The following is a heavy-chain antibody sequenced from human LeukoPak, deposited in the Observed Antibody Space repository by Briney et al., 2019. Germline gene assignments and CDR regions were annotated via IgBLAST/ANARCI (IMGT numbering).Heavy chain of an antibody. CDR3: ARETSTWYPMDS. D-gene: IGHD6-13*01. V-gene: IGHV3-48*01. Sequence: GGSLRLSCAASGFTLSDYSMSWVRQAPGKGLEWVSYISGSGSPIYYADSLKGRFTISRDTAKNSLYLQIYSLRAEDTAVYYCARETSTWYPMDSWGQGTLVTVSS. CDR2: ISGSGSPI. J-gene: IGHJ4*02. CDR1: GFTLSDYS.